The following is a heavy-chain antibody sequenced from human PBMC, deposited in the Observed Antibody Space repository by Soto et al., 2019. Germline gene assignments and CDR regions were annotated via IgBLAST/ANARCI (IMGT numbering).Heavy chain of an antibody. CDR1: GFTFSDHY. D-gene: IGHD2-2*01. J-gene: IGHJ6*02. CDR3: ARVWRTAYGMDV. Sequence: GGSLRLSCAASGFTFSDHYMSWIRQAPGKGLEWVLYISSSGGTIFYADSVEGRFTVSRDNAKNSLYLQMSSLRAEDTAVYYCARVWRTAYGMDVWGQGTTVTVSS. CDR2: ISSSGGTI. V-gene: IGHV3-11*01.